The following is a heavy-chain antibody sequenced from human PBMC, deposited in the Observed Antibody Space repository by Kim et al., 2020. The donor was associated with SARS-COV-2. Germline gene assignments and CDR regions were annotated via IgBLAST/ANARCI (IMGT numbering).Heavy chain of an antibody. J-gene: IGHJ6*02. CDR3: ARSHFGIVVVPAAGGGMDV. V-gene: IGHV4-34*01. CDR2: INHSGST. Sequence: SETLSLTCAVYGGSFSGYYWSWIRQPPGKGLEWIGEINHSGSTNYNPSLKSRVTISVDTSKNQFSLKLSSVTAADTAVYYCARSHFGIVVVPAAGGGMDVWGQGTTVTVSS. D-gene: IGHD2-2*01. CDR1: GGSFSGYY.